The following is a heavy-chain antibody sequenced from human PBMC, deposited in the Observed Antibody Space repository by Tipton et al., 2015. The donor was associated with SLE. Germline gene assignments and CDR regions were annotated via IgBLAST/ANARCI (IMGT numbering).Heavy chain of an antibody. CDR2: INHSGST. CDR3: ARHTTDGGDFVVVPAAMALGFDY. J-gene: IGHJ4*01. CDR1: GGSFSGYY. Sequence: TLSLTCAVYGGSFSGYYWSWIRQPPGKGLEWIGEINHSGSTNYNSSLKSRVTISVDTSKNQFSLKLSSVNAADTAVYYCARHTTDGGDFVVVPAAMALGFDYWGQGTLVTVSS. D-gene: IGHD2-2*01. V-gene: IGHV4-34*01.